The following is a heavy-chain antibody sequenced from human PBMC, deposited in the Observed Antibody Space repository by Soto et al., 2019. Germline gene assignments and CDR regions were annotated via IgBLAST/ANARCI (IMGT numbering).Heavy chain of an antibody. CDR3: ARDRGDTWIQLWLRGPFDY. V-gene: IGHV3-30-3*01. Sequence: QVQLVESGGGVVQPGRSLRLSCAASGFTFSSYAMHWVRQAPGKGLEWVAVISYDGSNKYYADSVKGRFTISRDNSKNTLYLQMNSLRAEDTAVYYCARDRGDTWIQLWLRGPFDYWGQGTLVTVSS. J-gene: IGHJ4*02. CDR1: GFTFSSYA. CDR2: ISYDGSNK. D-gene: IGHD5-18*01.